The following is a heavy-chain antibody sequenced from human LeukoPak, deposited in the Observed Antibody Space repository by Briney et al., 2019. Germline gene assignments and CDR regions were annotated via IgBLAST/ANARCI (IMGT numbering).Heavy chain of an antibody. D-gene: IGHD2-2*01. CDR1: GYTFTSYA. CDR3: ARAYQLLSSEYFQH. CDR2: INTNTGNP. J-gene: IGHJ1*01. Sequence: GASVKVSCKASGYTFTSYAMNWVRQAPRQGLEWMGWINTNTGNPTYAQGFTGRFVFSLDTSVSTAYLQISSLKAEDTAVYYCARAYQLLSSEYFQHWGQGTLVTVSS. V-gene: IGHV7-4-1*02.